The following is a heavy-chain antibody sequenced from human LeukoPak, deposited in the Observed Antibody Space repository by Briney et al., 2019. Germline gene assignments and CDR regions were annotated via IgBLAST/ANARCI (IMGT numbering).Heavy chain of an antibody. V-gene: IGHV4-59*08. J-gene: IGHJ4*02. Sequence: SQTLSLTCTVAGGSITSYFWSWIRQPPGNGQEWIWYIYFYGSPNYNPSLKSRVTISVDTSKNLFSLTLTSVTAADTAIYYCARSLGSSSFFDYWGQGTLVTVSS. D-gene: IGHD6-6*01. CDR1: GGSITSYF. CDR3: ARSLGSSSFFDY. CDR2: IYFYGSP.